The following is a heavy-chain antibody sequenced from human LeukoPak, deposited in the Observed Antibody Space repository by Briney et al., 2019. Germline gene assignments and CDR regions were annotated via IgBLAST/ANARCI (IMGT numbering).Heavy chain of an antibody. CDR3: AKGIDSGYDYRWFDP. CDR1: GFTFSSYA. V-gene: IGHV3-23*01. D-gene: IGHD5-12*01. CDR2: ISGSGGST. Sequence: GGSLRRSCAAPGFTFSSYAMSWGRQAPGKGVGWGCAISGSGGSTYYADSVKGRSTISRDNSKNTLYLQMNSLRAEDTAVYYCAKGIDSGYDYRWFDPWGQGTLVTVSS. J-gene: IGHJ5*02.